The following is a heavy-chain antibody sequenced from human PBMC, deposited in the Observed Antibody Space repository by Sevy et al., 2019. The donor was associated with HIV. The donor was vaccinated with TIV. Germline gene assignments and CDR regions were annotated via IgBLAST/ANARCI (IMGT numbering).Heavy chain of an antibody. J-gene: IGHJ6*02. CDR2: IYYSGST. CDR1: GGSVSSGRYY. Sequence: SETLSLTCTVSGGSVSSGRYYWSWIRQPPGKVLESSGYIYYSGSTNYDPSLKSRVTISVDTSKNQFSLKLSSVTAADTAVYYCARAHVIAAAGGYYYGMDVWGQGTTVTVSS. V-gene: IGHV4-61*01. CDR3: ARAHVIAAAGGYYYGMDV. D-gene: IGHD6-13*01.